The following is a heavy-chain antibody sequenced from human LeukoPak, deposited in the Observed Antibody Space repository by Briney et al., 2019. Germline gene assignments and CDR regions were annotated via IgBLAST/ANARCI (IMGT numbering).Heavy chain of an antibody. Sequence: GGSLRLSCAASGFTVSRNYMGWVRQAPGKGLEWVSVIYSGGSTSYADSVKGRFTISRDNSNNTLYLQMHSLRVEDTAVYYCARDRGDYWGQGTLVTVSS. CDR3: ARDRGDY. V-gene: IGHV3-66*01. J-gene: IGHJ4*02. D-gene: IGHD3-10*01. CDR2: IYSGGST. CDR1: GFTVSRNY.